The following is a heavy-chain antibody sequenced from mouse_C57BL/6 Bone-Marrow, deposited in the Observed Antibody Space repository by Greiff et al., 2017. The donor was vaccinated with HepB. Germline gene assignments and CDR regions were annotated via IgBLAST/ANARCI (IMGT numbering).Heavy chain of an antibody. CDR2: ISDGGSYT. V-gene: IGHV5-4*01. Sequence: DVMLVESGGGLVKPGGSLKLSCAASGFTFSSYAMSWVRQTPEKRLEWVANISDGGSYTYYPDNVKGRFTISRDNAKNNPYLQMSHLKSEDTAMYDCARDLGDGGYAMDYWGQGTSVTVSS. CDR3: ARDLGDGGYAMDY. D-gene: IGHD4-1*01. CDR1: GFTFSSYA. J-gene: IGHJ4*01.